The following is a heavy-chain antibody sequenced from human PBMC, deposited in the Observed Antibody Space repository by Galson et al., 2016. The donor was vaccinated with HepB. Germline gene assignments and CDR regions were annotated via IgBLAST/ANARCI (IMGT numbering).Heavy chain of an antibody. D-gene: IGHD2-15*01. Sequence: SETLSLTCAVSGGSISSNNWWTWVRQPPGKGLEWIGEISHSGSSNYNPSLKNRVTISVAKSRNQFSLRVTSVTAADTAVYYCARGYCSGGSCYYFDYWGQGTLVAVSS. J-gene: IGHJ4*02. V-gene: IGHV4-4*02. CDR1: GGSISSNNW. CDR2: ISHSGSS. CDR3: ARGYCSGGSCYYFDY.